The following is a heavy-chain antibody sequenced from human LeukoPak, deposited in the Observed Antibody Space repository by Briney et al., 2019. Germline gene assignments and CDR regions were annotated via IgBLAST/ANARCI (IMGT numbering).Heavy chain of an antibody. CDR2: IYYSGST. D-gene: IGHD4-17*01. V-gene: IGHV4-39*01. CDR1: GGSISSSSYY. J-gene: IGHJ4*02. Sequence: PSETLSLTCTVSGGSISSSSYYWGWIRRPPGKGLEWIGSIYYSGSTYYNPSLKSRVTISVDTSKNQFSLKLSSVTAADTAVYYCARHGDYGDLDYWGQGTLVTVSS. CDR3: ARHGDYGDLDY.